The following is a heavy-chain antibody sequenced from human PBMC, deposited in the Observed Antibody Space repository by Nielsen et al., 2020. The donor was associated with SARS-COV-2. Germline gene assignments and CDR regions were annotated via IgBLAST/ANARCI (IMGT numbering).Heavy chain of an antibody. J-gene: IGHJ5*02. CDR1: GFTFRNYA. V-gene: IGHV3-23*01. CDR3: AKDLVAVPAAGQWDWFDP. CDR2: ISGSGGGT. D-gene: IGHD5-12*01. Sequence: GESLKISCAASGFTFRNYAMSWVRQAPGKGLEWVSTISGSGGGTYYADSVKGRLTISRDNSKDTLYLQMNGLRAVDTAVYYCAKDLVAVPAAGQWDWFDPWGQGALVNVSS.